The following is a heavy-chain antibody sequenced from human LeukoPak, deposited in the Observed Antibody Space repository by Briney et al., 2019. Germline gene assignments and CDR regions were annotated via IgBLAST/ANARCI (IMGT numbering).Heavy chain of an antibody. V-gene: IGHV3-15*01. CDR3: TTGGVYDFWSGYGSPFDY. CDR2: IKSKIDGGTT. J-gene: IGHJ4*02. D-gene: IGHD3-3*01. Sequence: PGGSLRLSRAASGFSFSNAWMSWVRQAPGKGLEWLGRIKSKIDGGTTDYAAPVKGRFTISRDDSKNTLYLQMNSLKTEDTAVYYCTTGGVYDFWSGYGSPFDYWGQGALVTVSS. CDR1: GFSFSNAW.